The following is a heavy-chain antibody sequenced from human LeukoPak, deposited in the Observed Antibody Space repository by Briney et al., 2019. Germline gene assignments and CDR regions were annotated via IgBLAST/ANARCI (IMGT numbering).Heavy chain of an antibody. V-gene: IGHV3-74*01. D-gene: IGHD5-12*01. CDR2: INSDGSST. CDR1: GFTFSSYW. CDR3: ARDFTLRAFEYSGYDPGLGY. J-gene: IGHJ4*02. Sequence: GGSLRLSCAASGFTFSSYWMHWVRQAPGKGLVWVSRINSDGSSTSYADSVKGRFTISRDNAKNTLYLQMNSLRAEDTAVYYCARDFTLRAFEYSGYDPGLGYWGQGTLVTVSS.